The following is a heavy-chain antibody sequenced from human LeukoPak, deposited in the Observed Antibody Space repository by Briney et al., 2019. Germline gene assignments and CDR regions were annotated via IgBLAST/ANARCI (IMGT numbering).Heavy chain of an antibody. CDR2: IYSGGST. D-gene: IGHD6-13*01. CDR1: GFTVSSNY. V-gene: IGHV3-53*01. CDR3: ARSPSSSWALFIDY. Sequence: QPGGSLRLSCAASGFTVSSNYMSWVRQAPGKGLEWVSVIYSGGSTYYADSVKGRFTISRDNSKNTLYLQMNSLRAEDTAVYYCARSPSSSWALFIDYWGQGTLVTVSS. J-gene: IGHJ4*02.